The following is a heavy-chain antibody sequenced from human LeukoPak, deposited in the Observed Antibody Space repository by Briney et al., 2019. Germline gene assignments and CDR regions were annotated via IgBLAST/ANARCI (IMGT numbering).Heavy chain of an antibody. CDR2: INHSGST. V-gene: IGHV4-34*01. J-gene: IGHJ4*02. Sequence: SETLSLTCAVYGGSFSGYYWSWIRQPPGKGLEWIGEINHSGSTNYNPSLKSRVTISLDPSENRFSLRLTSMTAADTAIYYCARTARLPNSWGQGTLVTVSS. CDR1: GGSFSGYY. D-gene: IGHD6-25*01. CDR3: ARTARLPNS.